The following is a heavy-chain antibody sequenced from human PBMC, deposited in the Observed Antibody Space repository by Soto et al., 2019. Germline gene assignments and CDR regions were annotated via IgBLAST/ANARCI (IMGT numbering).Heavy chain of an antibody. CDR2: IIPILGET. Sequence: QVQLVQSGAEVTKPGSSVRVSFTASGTIFSSYTISWVRQSPGQGLEWMGRIIPILGETNSAQKFQGRVTLLADKSTNTAYMELNSLRLEDTALYCWERGLGGRMDDWGQGTTVTVSS. V-gene: IGHV1-69*08. J-gene: IGHJ6*02. CDR3: ERGLGGRMDD. CDR1: GTIFSSYT. D-gene: IGHD3-16*01.